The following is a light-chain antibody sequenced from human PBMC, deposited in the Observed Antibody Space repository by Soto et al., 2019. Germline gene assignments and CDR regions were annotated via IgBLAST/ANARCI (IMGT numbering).Light chain of an antibody. CDR2: EDN. V-gene: IGLV6-57*01. CDR3: QSYDSSDLSV. Sequence: NFMLTQPHSVSESPGKTVTISCTRNSGSIGSNYVHWYQQRPGSSPTPVIYEDNRRPSGVPDRFSGSIDTSSNSASLIISGLKIEDEADYYCQSYDSSDLSVFGGGTKLTVL. CDR1: SGSIGSNY. J-gene: IGLJ3*02.